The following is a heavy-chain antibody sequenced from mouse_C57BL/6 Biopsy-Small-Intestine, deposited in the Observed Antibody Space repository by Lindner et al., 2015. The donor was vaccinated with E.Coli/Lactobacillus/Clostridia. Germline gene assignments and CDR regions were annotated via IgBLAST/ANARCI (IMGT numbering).Heavy chain of an antibody. CDR1: GFSLTSYG. CDR2: IWGDGGT. J-gene: IGHJ4*01. D-gene: IGHD1-1*01. Sequence: VQLQESGPGLVAPSQSLSITYTVSGFSLTSYGVSWVRQPPGEGLEWLGVIWGDGGTHYHSALISRLSISKDNSKSQVFLKLNSLQTDDTATYYCAREVLPMDYWGQGTSVTVSS. V-gene: IGHV2-3*01. CDR3: AREVLPMDY.